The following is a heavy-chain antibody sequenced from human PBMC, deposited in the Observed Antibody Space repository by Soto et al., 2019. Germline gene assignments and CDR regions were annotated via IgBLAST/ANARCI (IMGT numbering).Heavy chain of an antibody. CDR3: ARWARTSIGGKDFDY. Sequence: SETLSLTCAVYGGSITSYYWSWIRQPPGKGLEWIGEIHHSGSTSYNPSLKSRVLISLDTSKNHFFLSLTSVTAADTAVYYCARWARTSIGGKDFDYWGQGTLVTSPQ. V-gene: IGHV4-34*01. D-gene: IGHD3-16*01. J-gene: IGHJ4*02. CDR1: GGSITSYY. CDR2: IHHSGST.